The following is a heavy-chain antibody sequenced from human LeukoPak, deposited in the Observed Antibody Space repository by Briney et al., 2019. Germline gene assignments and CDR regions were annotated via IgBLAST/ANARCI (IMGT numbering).Heavy chain of an antibody. CDR1: GFTFSSYS. V-gene: IGHV3-23*01. D-gene: IGHD3-10*01. J-gene: IGHJ4*02. Sequence: GGSLRLSCAASGFTFSSYSMNWVRQAPGKGLEWVSAISGSGGSTYYADSVKGRFTISRDNSKNTLYLQMNSLRAEDTAVYYCAKDNSLLWFGSPLNYWGQGTLVTVSS. CDR2: ISGSGGST. CDR3: AKDNSLLWFGSPLNY.